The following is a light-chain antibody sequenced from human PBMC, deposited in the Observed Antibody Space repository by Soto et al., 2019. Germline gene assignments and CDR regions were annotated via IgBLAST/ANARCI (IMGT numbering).Light chain of an antibody. V-gene: IGKV1-5*03. CDR3: QQYNSYSYT. J-gene: IGKJ2*01. Sequence: DIQMTQSPSTLSASVGDRVTITCRASQSINNWLAWYQQKPGKAPKPLIYKASNLQSGVPSRFSGSGSGTEFTLTISSLQPDDFATYYCQQYNSYSYTFGQGTKLEIK. CDR2: KAS. CDR1: QSINNW.